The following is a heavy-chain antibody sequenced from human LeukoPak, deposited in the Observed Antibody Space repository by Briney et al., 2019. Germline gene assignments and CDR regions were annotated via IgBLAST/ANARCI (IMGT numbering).Heavy chain of an antibody. Sequence: ASVKVSCKASGYTFTAHYMHWVRQAPGQGLEWMGRINPNSGDTDYAQNFQGRVTMTRDTSISTAYMELSSLRSDDTAVYYCARDGYSQNWFDPWGPGILVTVSS. D-gene: IGHD4-11*01. CDR2: INPNSGDT. CDR1: GYTFTAHY. V-gene: IGHV1-2*06. CDR3: ARDGYSQNWFDP. J-gene: IGHJ5*02.